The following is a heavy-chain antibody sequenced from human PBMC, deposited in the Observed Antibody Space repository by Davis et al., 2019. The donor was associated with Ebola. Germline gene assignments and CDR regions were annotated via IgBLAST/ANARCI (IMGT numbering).Heavy chain of an antibody. Sequence: GESLKISCAASGFTVSSTYMSWVRQAPGKGLEWVAVIYSGGSTYYADSVKGRFTISRDNSKNTLYVQMNSLRAEDTAVYYCARDGPWLQLDYWGQGTLVTVSS. D-gene: IGHD5-24*01. CDR3: ARDGPWLQLDY. V-gene: IGHV3-66*01. J-gene: IGHJ4*02. CDR2: IYSGGST. CDR1: GFTVSSTY.